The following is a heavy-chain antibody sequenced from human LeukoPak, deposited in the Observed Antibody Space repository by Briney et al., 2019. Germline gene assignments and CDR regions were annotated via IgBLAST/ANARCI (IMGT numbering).Heavy chain of an antibody. Sequence: GGSLRLSCAASGFTFSSYSMNWVRQAPGKGLEWVASIKRDGTEKNYIDSVKGRFTISRDNAKNALFLEMNSLRAEDTAVYYCARDSGYGGDYWGQGTLVTVSS. CDR3: ARDSGYGGDY. J-gene: IGHJ4*02. V-gene: IGHV3-7*01. D-gene: IGHD5-12*01. CDR1: GFTFSSYS. CDR2: IKRDGTEK.